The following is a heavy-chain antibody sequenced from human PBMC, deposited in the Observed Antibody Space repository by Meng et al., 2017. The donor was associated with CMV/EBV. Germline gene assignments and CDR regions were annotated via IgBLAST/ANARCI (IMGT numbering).Heavy chain of an antibody. CDR1: GGSFSGYY. J-gene: IGHJ4*02. D-gene: IGHD2-2*01. V-gene: IGHV4-34*01. Sequence: LRLSCAVYGGSFSGYYWSWIRQPPGGGLEWFGEINHSGSTNYNPSLKSRVTIPVDTSKNQSSMKLSSVTAADTAVYYCARLSEVVVPAARGFKDYWGQGTLVTVSS. CDR2: INHSGST. CDR3: ARLSEVVVPAARGFKDY.